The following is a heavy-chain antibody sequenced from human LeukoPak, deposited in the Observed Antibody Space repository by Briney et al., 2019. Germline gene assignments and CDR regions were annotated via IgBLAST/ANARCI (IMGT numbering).Heavy chain of an antibody. CDR1: GYTFTGYY. V-gene: IGHV1-2*02. CDR2: INPNNGGT. J-gene: IGHJ4*02. Sequence: ASVKVSCKASGYTFTGYYMHWVRQAPGQGLEWMGWINPNNGGTKYAQNFQGRVTMTRDTSISTAYMELDRLRFDDTAVYYCARDSGEVPDYWGPGTLVTVSS. CDR3: ARDSGEVPDY. D-gene: IGHD3-10*01.